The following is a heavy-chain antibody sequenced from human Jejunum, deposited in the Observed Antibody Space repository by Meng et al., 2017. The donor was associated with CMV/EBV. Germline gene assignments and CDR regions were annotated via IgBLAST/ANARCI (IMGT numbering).Heavy chain of an antibody. V-gene: IGHV3-74*01. CDR1: FVPYW. J-gene: IGHJ5*02. CDR3: ARPASDWDYGGIEPLNL. CDR2: LSVAASKI. Sequence: FVPYWIHWVRLIAWKGPLWISHLSVAASKIKYAAAVKSRFTVSRDNAKNTVFLQMNNLRAEDTAVYYCARPASDWDYGGIEPLNLWGQGTLVTVSS. D-gene: IGHD4-23*01.